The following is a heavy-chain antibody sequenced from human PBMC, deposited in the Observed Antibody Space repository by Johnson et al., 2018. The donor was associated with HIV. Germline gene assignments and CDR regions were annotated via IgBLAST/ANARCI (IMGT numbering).Heavy chain of an antibody. V-gene: IGHV3-30*04. CDR1: GFTFSSYA. Sequence: QVQLVESGGGVVQPGRSLRLSCAASGFTFSSYAMHWVRQAPGKGLEWVAVISYDGSKKYNADSVKGRFTISRDNSKNTLYLQMNSLRAEDTAVYYCAREGEVGRAFDIWGQGTMVIVSS. CDR3: AREGEVGRAFDI. CDR2: ISYDGSKK. D-gene: IGHD3-16*01. J-gene: IGHJ3*02.